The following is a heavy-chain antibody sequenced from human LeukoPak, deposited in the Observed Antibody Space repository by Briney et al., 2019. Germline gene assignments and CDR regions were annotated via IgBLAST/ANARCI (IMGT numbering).Heavy chain of an antibody. Sequence: SQTLSLTCAVYGESFSRYYWSWIRQPPGKGLEWIGEINHSGSTNYNPSLKSRVTISVDTSKNQFSLKLSSVTAADTAVYYCARLTLWCGALDWGQGTLVTVSS. CDR3: ARLTLWCGALD. CDR1: GESFSRYY. D-gene: IGHD3-10*01. J-gene: IGHJ4*02. CDR2: INHSGST. V-gene: IGHV4-34*01.